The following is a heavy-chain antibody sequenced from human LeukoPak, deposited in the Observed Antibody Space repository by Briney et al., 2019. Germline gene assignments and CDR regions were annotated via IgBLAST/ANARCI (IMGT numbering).Heavy chain of an antibody. CDR3: ATGRRDFWSGFPFRTITVWFDP. J-gene: IGHJ5*02. CDR1: GCTFSSYG. Sequence: PGGSLRLSCAASGCTFSSYGRHWGRQAPGKLLEWVAFIRYDGSNKYYADSVKGRFTISRDNSNNTLYLQMNSLRAEDTAVYYCATGRRDFWSGFPFRTITVWFDPWGQGTLVTVSS. CDR2: IRYDGSNK. V-gene: IGHV3-30*02. D-gene: IGHD3-3*01.